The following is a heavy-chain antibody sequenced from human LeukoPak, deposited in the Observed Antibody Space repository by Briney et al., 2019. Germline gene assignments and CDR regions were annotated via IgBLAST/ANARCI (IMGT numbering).Heavy chain of an antibody. CDR1: GGSISSYY. J-gene: IGHJ4*02. Sequence: PSETLSLTCSVSGGSISSYYWSWIRQPPGKGLEWIGYIYYSGSTDYNPSLESRVNISVDMSKNQFSLKLSSVPPADTALYYCPRGASSSSAPLDYWGQGTLVTVSS. D-gene: IGHD6-6*01. CDR3: PRGASSSSAPLDY. CDR2: IYYSGST. V-gene: IGHV4-59*01.